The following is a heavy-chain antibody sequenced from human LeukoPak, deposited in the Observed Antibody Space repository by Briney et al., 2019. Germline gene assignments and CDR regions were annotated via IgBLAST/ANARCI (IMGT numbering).Heavy chain of an antibody. V-gene: IGHV4-59*01. Sequence: SETLSLTYSVSGGSITSYYWTWIRQPPGKGLEWIGYIYYSGSTNYNPSLKSRVTISVDTSKNQFSLKLSAVTAADTAVYYCARKNSGYSYGYYFDYWGQGTLVTVSS. CDR1: GGSITSYY. D-gene: IGHD5-18*01. J-gene: IGHJ4*02. CDR2: IYYSGST. CDR3: ARKNSGYSYGYYFDY.